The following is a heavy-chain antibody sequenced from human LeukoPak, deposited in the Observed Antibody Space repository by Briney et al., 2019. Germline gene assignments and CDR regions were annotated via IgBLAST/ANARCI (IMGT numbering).Heavy chain of an antibody. Sequence: GGSLRLSCAASGFTFSTYAMSWVRQAPGKGLEWVSAISGSGGSTYYADSVKGRFTISRDNSKNTLYLQMNSLRTDDTAVYYCTTFSRGHQWGQGILVTVSS. CDR1: GFTFSTYA. D-gene: IGHD3/OR15-3a*01. J-gene: IGHJ4*02. CDR2: ISGSGGST. CDR3: TTFSRGHQ. V-gene: IGHV3-23*01.